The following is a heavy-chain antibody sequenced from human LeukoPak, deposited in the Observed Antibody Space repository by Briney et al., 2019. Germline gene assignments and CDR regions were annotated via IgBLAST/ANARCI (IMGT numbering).Heavy chain of an antibody. CDR2: IYTSGST. V-gene: IGHV4-4*07. CDR1: GDSFSNYY. CDR3: ARTVVAAAGRGTWFDP. J-gene: IGHJ5*02. Sequence: SETLSLTCTVSGDSFSNYYWSWIRQPAGKGLEWIGRIYTSGSTNYNPSLRSRVTMSVDTSKNQFSLKLSSVTAADTAVYYCARTVVAAAGRGTWFDPWGQGTLVTVSS. D-gene: IGHD6-13*01.